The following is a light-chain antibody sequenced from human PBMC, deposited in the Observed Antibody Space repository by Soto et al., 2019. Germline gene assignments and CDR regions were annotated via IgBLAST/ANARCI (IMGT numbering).Light chain of an antibody. CDR2: GAS. CDR1: QSVSSSY. Sequence: EIVLTQSPGTLSFSPGERATLSCRASQSVSSSYLAWYQQKLGQAPRLLIHGASNRATDIPDRFSGSGSGTDFILTISRLEPEDFAVYFCQQYGSPPVTFGQGTKLEI. V-gene: IGKV3-20*01. J-gene: IGKJ2*01. CDR3: QQYGSPPVT.